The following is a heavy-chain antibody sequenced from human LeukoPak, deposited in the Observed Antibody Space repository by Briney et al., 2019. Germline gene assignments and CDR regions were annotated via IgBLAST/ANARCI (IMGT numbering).Heavy chain of an antibody. D-gene: IGHD3-10*01. CDR1: GFIFSTYG. CDR2: ISGSGLNT. Sequence: GGSLRLSCAASGFIFSTYGMTWFRQAPGRGLEWVSGISGSGLNTYYADSVKGRFTSSRDNSKNMLYLQMNSLRAEDTAVYYCAKGGGYGSGTYSEDWGQGVLVTVSS. V-gene: IGHV3-23*01. J-gene: IGHJ4*02. CDR3: AKGGGYGSGTYSED.